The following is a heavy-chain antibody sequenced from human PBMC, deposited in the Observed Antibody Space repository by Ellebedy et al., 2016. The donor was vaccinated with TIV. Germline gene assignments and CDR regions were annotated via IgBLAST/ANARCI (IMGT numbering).Heavy chain of an antibody. V-gene: IGHV7-4-1*02. J-gene: IGHJ6*03. D-gene: IGHD6-13*01. CDR2: INTKSGNP. Sequence: ASVKVSCKASGYIFTTYPMSWVRQAPGQGLEWLGWINTKSGNPTYAQGLRGRFVFSFDTSVSTAYLEISSLKAEDTGVYYCARDPSTLYSSSWRDYYYYYMDVWGKGTTVTVSS. CDR3: ARDPSTLYSSSWRDYYYYYMDV. CDR1: GYIFTTYP.